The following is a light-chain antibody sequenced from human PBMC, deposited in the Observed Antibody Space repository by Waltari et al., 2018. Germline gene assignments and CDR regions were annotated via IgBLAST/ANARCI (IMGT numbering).Light chain of an antibody. CDR2: DVT. Sequence: QSALTQPASVSGSPGQSITIPCTGSTTDVGAYDFVAWYQQHPGKAPQLMVFDVTHRPSGISNRFSGSKSCDTASLTISVLQAEDEAYYYCSSYTTTNTFVFGTGTNVTVV. V-gene: IGLV2-14*01. CDR1: TTDVGAYDF. J-gene: IGLJ1*01. CDR3: SSYTTTNTFV.